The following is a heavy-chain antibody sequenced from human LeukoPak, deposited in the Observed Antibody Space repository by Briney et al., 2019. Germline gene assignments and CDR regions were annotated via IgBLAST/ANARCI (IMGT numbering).Heavy chain of an antibody. D-gene: IGHD3-10*01. CDR3: ARVYHGSGMLDF. CDR1: GFTFINAW. V-gene: IGHV3-15*01. CDR2: IKSKTDGGTT. Sequence: GGSLRLSCAASGFTFINAWMSWVRQTPGKGLEWVGRIKSKTDGGTTDYAAPVKGRFTISRDDSENTLYLQMNSLRAEDTAMYYCARVYHGSGMLDFWGQGTLVTVSS. J-gene: IGHJ4*02.